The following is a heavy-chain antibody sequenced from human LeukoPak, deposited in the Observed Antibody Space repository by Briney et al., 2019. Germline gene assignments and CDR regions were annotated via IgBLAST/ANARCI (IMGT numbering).Heavy chain of an antibody. CDR2: INPNSGGT. CDR1: GYTFTGYY. V-gene: IGHV1-2*02. CDR3: ARDSCSGGSCLKNWFDP. J-gene: IGHJ5*02. D-gene: IGHD2-15*01. Sequence: ASVKVSCKASGYTFTGYYMHWVRQAPGQGLEWMGWINPNSGGTNYAQKFQGRVTMTRDTSISTAYMELSSLRSEDTAVYYCARDSCSGGSCLKNWFDPWGQGTLVTVSS.